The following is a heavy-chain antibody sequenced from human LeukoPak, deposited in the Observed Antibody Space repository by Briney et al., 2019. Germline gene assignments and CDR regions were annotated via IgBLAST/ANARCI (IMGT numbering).Heavy chain of an antibody. CDR2: IKNDGSST. Sequence: GGSLRLSCAASGFTFSSYWMHWVRQAPGKGLVWVSRIKNDGSSTNYADSVKGRFTISRDNAKNTLYLQMNSLRAEDTAVYYRARLTFGGYSGSGSDIWGQGTMVTVSS. CDR3: ARLTFGGYSGSGSDI. V-gene: IGHV3-74*01. J-gene: IGHJ3*02. D-gene: IGHD3-10*01. CDR1: GFTFSSYW.